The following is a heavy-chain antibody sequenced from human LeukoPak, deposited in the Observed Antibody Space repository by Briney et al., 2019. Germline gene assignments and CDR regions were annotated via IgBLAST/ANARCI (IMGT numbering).Heavy chain of an antibody. CDR2: ISGSGGST. CDR3: ARDIYYYDSSGYYFPGGSDY. J-gene: IGHJ4*02. D-gene: IGHD3-22*01. Sequence: QPGGTLRLSCAASGFTFSSYGMSWVRQAPGKGLEWVSAISGSGGSTYYADSVKGRFTISRDNSKNTLYLQMNSLRAEDTAVYYCARDIYYYDSSGYYFPGGSDYWGQGTLVTVSS. V-gene: IGHV3-23*01. CDR1: GFTFSSYG.